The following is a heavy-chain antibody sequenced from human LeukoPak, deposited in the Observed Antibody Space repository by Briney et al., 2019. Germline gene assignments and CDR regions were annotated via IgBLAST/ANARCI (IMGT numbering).Heavy chain of an antibody. V-gene: IGHV1-8*01. Sequence: ASVKVSCKASGYTFTSYDINWVRQATGQGLEWMGWMNPNSGNTGYAQKFQGRVTMTRNTSISTAYMELSSLRSEDTAVYYCARGRIRYCSGGSCFRGFSTRFDPWGQGTLVTVSS. CDR1: GYTFTSYD. D-gene: IGHD2-15*01. J-gene: IGHJ5*02. CDR3: ARGRIRYCSGGSCFRGFSTRFDP. CDR2: MNPNSGNT.